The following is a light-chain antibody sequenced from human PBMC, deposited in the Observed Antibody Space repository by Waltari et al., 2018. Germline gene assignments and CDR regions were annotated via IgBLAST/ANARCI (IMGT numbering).Light chain of an antibody. V-gene: IGLV1-44*01. CDR1: RSNIGSNT. CDR2: TNN. CDR3: ATWDDSLTGVV. Sequence: QSVLTQPPSVSGTPGQRVSISCSGSRSNIGSNTVNWYRQLPGTAPKLLISTNNLRPSGVPDRVSGSKYGTSASLAISGLQPEDEADYYCATWDDSLTGVVFGGGTKLTV. J-gene: IGLJ3*02.